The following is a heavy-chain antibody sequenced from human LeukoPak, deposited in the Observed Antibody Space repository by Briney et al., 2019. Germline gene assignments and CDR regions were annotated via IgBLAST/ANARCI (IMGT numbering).Heavy chain of an antibody. Sequence: SVKVSCKASGGTFSNYAISWVRQAPGQGLEWMGGIIPMFGTANYAQKFQGRVTITADESTSTAYMELSSLRSEDTAVYYCAGGGWAPENWFDPWGQGTLVTVSS. CDR3: AGGGWAPENWFDP. CDR1: GGTFSNYA. J-gene: IGHJ5*02. D-gene: IGHD1-14*01. CDR2: IIPMFGTA. V-gene: IGHV1-69*13.